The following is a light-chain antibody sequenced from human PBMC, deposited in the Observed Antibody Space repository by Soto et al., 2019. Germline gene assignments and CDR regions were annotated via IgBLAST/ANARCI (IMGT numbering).Light chain of an antibody. Sequence: IQMTQSPSTLSASVGDRVTITCRASQNIDAWLAWYQQKPGKAPRLLIYDASNLETGVPSRFSGSGSGTDFSLTISRLATEDFATYHCQQYDNFVITLGQGTRLQIK. CDR2: DAS. CDR1: QNIDAW. V-gene: IGKV1-33*01. J-gene: IGKJ5*01. CDR3: QQYDNFVIT.